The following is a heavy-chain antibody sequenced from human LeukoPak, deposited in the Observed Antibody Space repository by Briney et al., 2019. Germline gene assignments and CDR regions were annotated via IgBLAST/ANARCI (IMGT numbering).Heavy chain of an antibody. Sequence: GGSLRLSCAASGFTFSSYGMHWVRQAPGKGLEWVAFIRYDGSNKYYADSVKGRFTISRDNSKNTLYLQMNSLRAEETAGYYCAXDXREXXALLWFXLXXYWGXXXXVTV. CDR2: IRYDGSNK. D-gene: IGHD3-10*01. CDR3: AXDXREXXALLWFXLXXY. CDR1: GFTFSSYG. J-gene: IGHJ4*01. V-gene: IGHV3-30*02.